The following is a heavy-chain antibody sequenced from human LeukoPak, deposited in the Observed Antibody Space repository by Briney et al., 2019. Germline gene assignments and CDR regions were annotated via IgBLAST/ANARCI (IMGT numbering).Heavy chain of an antibody. CDR1: GGTFSGYA. CDR3: ARNIAAAGGWFDP. CDR2: IIPIFGTA. J-gene: IGHJ5*02. Sequence: SVKVSCKASGGTFSGYAISWVRQAPGQGLEWMGGIIPIFGTANYAQKFQGRVTITTDESTSTAYMELSSLRSEDTAVYYCARNIAAAGGWFDPWGQGTLVTVSS. D-gene: IGHD6-13*01. V-gene: IGHV1-69*05.